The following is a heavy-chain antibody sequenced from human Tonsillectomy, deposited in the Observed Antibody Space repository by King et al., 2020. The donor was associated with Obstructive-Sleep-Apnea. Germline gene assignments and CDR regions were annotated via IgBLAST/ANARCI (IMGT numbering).Heavy chain of an antibody. Sequence: EGVHRGRTAPGGGLACAAGTAEEGRNNGDAGSAKGRFTRSRDNSKNTLYLQMHSVRAEDTAVYYCARDYYGSVSSFGYFDYWGQGMLVTVSS. V-gene: IGHV3-30*19. J-gene: IGHJ4*02. D-gene: IGHD3-10*01. CDR3: ARDYYGSVSSFGYFDY. CDR2: TAEEGRNN. CDR1: EG.